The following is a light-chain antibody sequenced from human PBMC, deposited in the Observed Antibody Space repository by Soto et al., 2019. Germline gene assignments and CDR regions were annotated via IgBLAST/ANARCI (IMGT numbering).Light chain of an antibody. CDR3: QQSYSTLAIFT. V-gene: IGKV1-39*01. CDR1: QSISSY. CDR2: AAS. J-gene: IGKJ3*01. Sequence: DIQMTQSPSSLSASVGDRVTITCRASQSISSYLNWYQQKPGKASKLLIYAASSLQSGVPSRFSGSGSGTDFTLTISSLQPEDFATYYCQQSYSTLAIFTFGPGTKVDIK.